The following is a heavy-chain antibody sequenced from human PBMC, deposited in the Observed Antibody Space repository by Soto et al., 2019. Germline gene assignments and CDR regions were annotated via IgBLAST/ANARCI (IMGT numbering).Heavy chain of an antibody. D-gene: IGHD3-22*01. CDR1: GFTFSNYA. Sequence: GGSLRLSCAASGFTFSNYALSWVRQAPGKGLEWVSTVTDSGGSEYYADSVKGRFTISRDNSKNTLFLQMNSLRADDTAVYYCAKDTGGSGYYPTDYWGQGTLVTVSS. CDR2: VTDSGGSE. J-gene: IGHJ4*02. CDR3: AKDTGGSGYYPTDY. V-gene: IGHV3-23*01.